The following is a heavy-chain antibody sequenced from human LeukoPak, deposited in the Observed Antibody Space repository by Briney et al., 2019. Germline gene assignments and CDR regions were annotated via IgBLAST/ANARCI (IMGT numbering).Heavy chain of an antibody. CDR1: GGSFSISSYY. D-gene: IGHD6-19*01. Sequence: SETLSLTCTVSGGSFSISSYYWGWIRQPPGKGLEWIGSIYYSGSTYYNPSLKSRVTISVDTSKNQFSLKLSSVTAADTAVYYCARRGPDSSGWYASEVRFDPWGQGTLVTVSS. CDR2: IYYSGST. V-gene: IGHV4-39*01. CDR3: ARRGPDSSGWYASEVRFDP. J-gene: IGHJ5*02.